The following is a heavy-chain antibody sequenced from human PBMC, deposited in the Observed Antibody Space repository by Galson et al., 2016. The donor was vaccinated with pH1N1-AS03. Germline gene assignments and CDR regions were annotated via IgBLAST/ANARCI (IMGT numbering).Heavy chain of an antibody. CDR3: ARPAHYDSSGRDALDV. V-gene: IGHV5-51*01. CDR1: GYTFSDYW. J-gene: IGHJ3*01. Sequence: QSGAEVKKPGESLKISCKGSGYTFSDYWIGWVRQMPGKGLEWMGIIYPGDSDTRYSPSFQGQVTISVDKSTRTTYLQWRSLKASDTAIYYCARPAHYDSSGRDALDVVGQGTMLIVSS. D-gene: IGHD3-22*01. CDR2: IYPGDSDT.